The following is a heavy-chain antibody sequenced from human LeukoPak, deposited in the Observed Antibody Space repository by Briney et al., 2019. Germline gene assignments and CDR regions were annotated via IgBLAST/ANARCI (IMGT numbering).Heavy chain of an antibody. Sequence: GASVKVSCKASGYTFSGYYMHWVRQAPGQGLEWMGWINPNSGDTNYAQKFQGRVSMTKDTSINTAYMELSRLRSDDTSVYYCARTLPNYYYGTDVWGQGTTVTVSS. V-gene: IGHV1-2*02. D-gene: IGHD1-26*01. CDR2: INPNSGDT. J-gene: IGHJ6*02. CDR3: ARTLPNYYYGTDV. CDR1: GYTFSGYY.